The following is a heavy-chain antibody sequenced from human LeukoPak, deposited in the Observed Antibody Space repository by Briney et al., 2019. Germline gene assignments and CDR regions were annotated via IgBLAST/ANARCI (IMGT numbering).Heavy chain of an antibody. D-gene: IGHD3-22*01. CDR3: ARDHRAKSPPLYDSSGYYIDY. CDR1: GYTFTGYY. J-gene: IGHJ4*02. Sequence: ASVKVSCKASGYTFTGYYMHWVRQAPGQGLEWMGWINPNSGGTNYAQKFQGRVTMTRDTSISTAYMELSRLGSDDTAVYYCARDHRAKSPPLYDSSGYYIDYWGQGTLVTVSS. CDR2: INPNSGGT. V-gene: IGHV1-2*02.